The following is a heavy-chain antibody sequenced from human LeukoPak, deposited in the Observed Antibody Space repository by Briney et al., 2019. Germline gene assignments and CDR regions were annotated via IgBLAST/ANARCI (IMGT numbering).Heavy chain of an antibody. CDR3: ARDLVVATSSFGY. CDR1: GYSISSGYY. V-gene: IGHV4-38-2*02. D-gene: IGHD5-12*01. Sequence: SETLSLTCTVSGYSISSGYYWGWIRQLPGKGLEWIGSIYHSGSTYYNPSLKSRVTISVDTSKNQFSLKLSSVTAADTAVYYCARDLVVATSSFGYWGQGTLVTVSS. CDR2: IYHSGST. J-gene: IGHJ4*02.